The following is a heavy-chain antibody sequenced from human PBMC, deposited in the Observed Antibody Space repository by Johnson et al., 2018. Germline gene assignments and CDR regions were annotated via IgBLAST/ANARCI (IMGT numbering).Heavy chain of an antibody. CDR1: GFTFDDSA. CDR2: ISWHSGSI. Sequence: EVELVQSGGGLVQPGRSLRLSCAASGFTFDDSAMHWVRQAPGKGLEWVSGISWHSGSIGYADSVKGRFPISRDNAKNSLYPQMNSLSAEDKALYYCAKGDTGGTYEAFDIWGQGTMVTVSS. D-gene: IGHD3-16*01. J-gene: IGHJ3*02. V-gene: IGHV3-9*01. CDR3: AKGDTGGTYEAFDI.